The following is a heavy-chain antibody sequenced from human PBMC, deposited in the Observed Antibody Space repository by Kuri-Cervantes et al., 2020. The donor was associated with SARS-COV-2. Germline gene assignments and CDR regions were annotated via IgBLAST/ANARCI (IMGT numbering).Heavy chain of an antibody. CDR2: INHSGST. J-gene: IGHJ3*02. CDR3: AQYSSSYLNDAFDI. Sequence: GSLRLSCAVYGGSFSGYYWSWIRQPPGKGLEWIGEINHSGSTNYNPSLKSRVTISVDTSKNQFSLKLSSVTAADTAVYYCAQYSSSYLNDAFDIWGQGTMVTVSS. V-gene: IGHV4-34*01. D-gene: IGHD6-6*01. CDR1: GGSFSGYY.